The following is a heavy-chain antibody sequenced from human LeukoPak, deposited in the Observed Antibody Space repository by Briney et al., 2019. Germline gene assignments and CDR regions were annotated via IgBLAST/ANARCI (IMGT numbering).Heavy chain of an antibody. D-gene: IGHD6-13*01. J-gene: IGHJ5*02. Sequence: GGSLRLSCAASGFTFSSYWMHWVRQAPGEGLVWVSRISSDGRITSYADSVKGRFTISRDNAKNSLYLQMSSLRAEDTAVYYCARDTSNSNWFDPWGQGTLVTVSS. CDR3: ARDTSNSNWFDP. CDR2: ISSDGRIT. V-gene: IGHV3-74*01. CDR1: GFTFSSYW.